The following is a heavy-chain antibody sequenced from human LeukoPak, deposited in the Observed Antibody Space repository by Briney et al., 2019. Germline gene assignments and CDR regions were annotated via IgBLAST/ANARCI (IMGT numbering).Heavy chain of an antibody. CDR3: ARDSGRHYFDY. J-gene: IGHJ4*02. CDR1: GFTFSDYN. Sequence: GGSLRLSCAASGFTFSDYNMSWIRQAPGKGLEWVSYITTSSSYTKYADSVKGRFTISRDNAKNSLYLQMNSLRAEDTAVYYCARDSGRHYFDYWGQGTPVTVSS. V-gene: IGHV3-11*05. CDR2: ITTSSSYT. D-gene: IGHD2-15*01.